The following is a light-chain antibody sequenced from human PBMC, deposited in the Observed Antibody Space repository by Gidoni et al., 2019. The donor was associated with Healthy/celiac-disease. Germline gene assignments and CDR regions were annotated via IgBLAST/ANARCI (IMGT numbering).Light chain of an antibody. J-gene: IGKJ4*01. CDR2: AAS. Sequence: DIQMTQSPSSLSASVGDRVTITCHASQDISNYLNWYQQKPGKAPKLLIYAASNLETGVPSRFSGRGSWTDFTFTISSLQPEDIATYYCQQYDNLPLTFGGGTKVEIK. CDR3: QQYDNLPLT. V-gene: IGKV1-33*01. CDR1: QDISNY.